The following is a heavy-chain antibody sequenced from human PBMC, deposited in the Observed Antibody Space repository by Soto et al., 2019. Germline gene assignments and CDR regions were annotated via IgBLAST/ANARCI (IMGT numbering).Heavy chain of an antibody. CDR2: ISAYNGNT. D-gene: IGHD5-18*01. Sequence: ASVKVSFKASGYSFTSYGISWVRQAPGQGLEWMGWISAYNGNTNYAQKLQGRVTMTTDTSTSTAYMELRSLRSDDTAVYYCARDGYSYGQAGYWGQGTLVTVSS. V-gene: IGHV1-18*01. CDR3: ARDGYSYGQAGY. CDR1: GYSFTSYG. J-gene: IGHJ4*02.